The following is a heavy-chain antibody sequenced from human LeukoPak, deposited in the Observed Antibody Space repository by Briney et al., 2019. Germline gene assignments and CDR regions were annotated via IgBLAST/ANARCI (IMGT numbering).Heavy chain of an antibody. V-gene: IGHV3-7*01. CDR2: IKTDGSQI. D-gene: IGHD7-27*01. CDR3: ARDLNWETY. J-gene: IGHJ4*02. Sequence: GGSLRLSCAASGFTFDDYGMTWVRQAPGKGLEWVANIKTDGSQIYYVDSVKGRFTISRDNAKNSLYLQMNSLRAEDTAVYYCARDLNWETYWGQGTLVSVSS. CDR1: GFTFDDYG.